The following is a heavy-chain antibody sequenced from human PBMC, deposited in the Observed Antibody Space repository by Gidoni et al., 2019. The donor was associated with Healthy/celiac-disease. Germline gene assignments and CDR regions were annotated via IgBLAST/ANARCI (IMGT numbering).Heavy chain of an antibody. CDR2: IYYSGST. CDR3: AYRTTPYYYYYMDV. CDR1: GGSISSSSYY. J-gene: IGHJ6*03. D-gene: IGHD4-4*01. Sequence: QLQLQEPGPGLVKPSETLSLTCTVSGGSISSSSYYWGCIRQPPGKGLEWIGSIYYSGSTYYNPSLKSRVTISVDTSKNQFSLKLSSVTAADTAVYYCAYRTTPYYYYYMDVWGKGTTVTVSS. V-gene: IGHV4-39*01.